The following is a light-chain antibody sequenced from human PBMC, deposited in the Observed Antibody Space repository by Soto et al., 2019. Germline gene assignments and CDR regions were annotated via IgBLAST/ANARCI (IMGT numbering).Light chain of an antibody. Sequence: EIVLTQSPATLSLSPGERATLSCRASQSVSSYLAWYQQKLGQAPRLLIYDASKRATGIPARFSGTGSETDFTLTISSLEPEDFAVYYCQQRTNWPPTFGGGTKVEIK. V-gene: IGKV3-11*01. CDR3: QQRTNWPPT. CDR2: DAS. J-gene: IGKJ4*01. CDR1: QSVSSY.